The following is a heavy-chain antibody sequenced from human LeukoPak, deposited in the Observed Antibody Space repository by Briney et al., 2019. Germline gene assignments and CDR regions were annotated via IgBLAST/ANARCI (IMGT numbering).Heavy chain of an antibody. V-gene: IGHV3-74*01. CDR2: ISNDGTNT. CDR1: GFSRSGHT. J-gene: IGHJ3*02. Sequence: GGSLRLSCAASGFSRSGHTRHWGRQAARRGRVGISGISNDGTNTNYADSGKGRFTTSRDNAKNTLYQQMDSLRAEDTAVYYCARGWFGPDRGWFGPDSWDQGTMVTVSS. CDR3: ARGWFGPDRGWFGPDS. D-gene: IGHD3-10*01.